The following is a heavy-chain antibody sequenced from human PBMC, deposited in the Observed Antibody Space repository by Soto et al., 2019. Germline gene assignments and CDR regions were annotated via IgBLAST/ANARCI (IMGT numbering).Heavy chain of an antibody. CDR2: IYWDDDK. D-gene: IGHD1-1*01. Sequence: QVTLEESGPTRVKPTQTLTLTCTFSGFSLATSGVGVGWVRQPPGKALERLALIYWDDDKRYSPSLRSRLTVSNDPSRNPVVLTLTNMDPVATATYYCAHRVGLEGNGNGGYFHFWGQGALVTFSS. V-gene: IGHV2-5*02. CDR1: GFSLATSGVG. CDR3: AHRVGLEGNGNGGYFHF. J-gene: IGHJ4*02.